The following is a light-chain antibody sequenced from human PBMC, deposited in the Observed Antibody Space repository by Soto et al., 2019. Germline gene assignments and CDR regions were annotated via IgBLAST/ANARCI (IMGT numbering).Light chain of an antibody. Sequence: DIQMTQSPSSLSASVGDSVTITCQASQDIKNYLNWFQQKPGRAPKLLIYDASILDTGVPSRFSGSGSGTDFTLTISRLQPEDIATYYCQQYDTLYAFGQGTKLEIE. V-gene: IGKV1-33*01. CDR1: QDIKNY. J-gene: IGKJ2*01. CDR3: QQYDTLYA. CDR2: DAS.